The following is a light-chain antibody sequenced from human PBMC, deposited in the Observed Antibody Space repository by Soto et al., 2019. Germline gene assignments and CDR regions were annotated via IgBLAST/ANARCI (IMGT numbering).Light chain of an antibody. J-gene: IGKJ5*01. CDR3: QQSYNTVT. Sequence: DIQITQSPSSLSASVGDRLTITCRASQSISSYLNWYQQKPGNAPKLLIYGASSLQSGVPSRLSGSGSGTDFTLTIRSLQPEDFATYYCQQSYNTVTFGQGTRLEIK. V-gene: IGKV1-39*01. CDR2: GAS. CDR1: QSISSY.